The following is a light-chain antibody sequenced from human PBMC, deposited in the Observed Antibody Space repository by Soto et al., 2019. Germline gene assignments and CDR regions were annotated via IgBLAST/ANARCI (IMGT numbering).Light chain of an antibody. CDR2: EVS. Sequence: QSVLTQPASLSGSPGQSITISCTGTSSDVGGHKYVSWYQQHPDKAPKVLIFEVSNRPSGISNRFSGPKSGNTASLTISGLQAEDEADYYCSSYTSSTTSVVFGGGTKVTVL. V-gene: IGLV2-14*01. J-gene: IGLJ2*01. CDR1: SSDVGGHKY. CDR3: SSYTSSTTSVV.